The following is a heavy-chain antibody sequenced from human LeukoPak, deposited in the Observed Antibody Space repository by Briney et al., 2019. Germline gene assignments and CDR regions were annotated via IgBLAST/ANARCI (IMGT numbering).Heavy chain of an antibody. J-gene: IGHJ4*02. CDR2: ISSSSSYI. CDR1: GFTFSSYS. V-gene: IGHV3-21*01. Sequence: PGGSLRLSCAASGFTFSSYSMNWVRQAPGKGLQWVSSISSSSSYIYYADSVKGRFAISRDNAKNSLYLQMKSLRVEDTAVYYCARSKIVGATTGGFDYWGQGTLVTVSS. CDR3: ARSKIVGATTGGFDY. D-gene: IGHD1-26*01.